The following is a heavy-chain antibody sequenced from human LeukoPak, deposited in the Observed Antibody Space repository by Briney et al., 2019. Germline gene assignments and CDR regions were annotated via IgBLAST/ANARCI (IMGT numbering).Heavy chain of an antibody. CDR1: GGSISSYY. CDR2: IYYSGST. D-gene: IGHD4-17*01. J-gene: IGHJ5*02. V-gene: IGHV4-59*01. CDR3: ARETYYGDSTGGWFDP. Sequence: PSETLSLTCTVSGGSISSYYWSWIRQPPGKGLEWIGYIYYSGSTNYNPSLKSRVTISVDTSKNQFSLKLSSVTAADTAVYYCARETYYGDSTGGWFDPWGQGTLVTVSS.